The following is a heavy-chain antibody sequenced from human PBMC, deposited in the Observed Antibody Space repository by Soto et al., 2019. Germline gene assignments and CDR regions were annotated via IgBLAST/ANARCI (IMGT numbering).Heavy chain of an antibody. CDR3: ARLIGWNDAFDI. V-gene: IGHV3-21*01. D-gene: IGHD1-1*01. J-gene: IGHJ3*02. Sequence: GGSLSLSCAASGFTFSSYSMNWVRQAPGKGLEWVSSISSSSSFIYYADSVKGRFTISRDNAKNSLYLQMNSLRAEDTAVYYCARLIGWNDAFDIWGQGTMVTVSS. CDR1: GFTFSSYS. CDR2: ISSSSSFI.